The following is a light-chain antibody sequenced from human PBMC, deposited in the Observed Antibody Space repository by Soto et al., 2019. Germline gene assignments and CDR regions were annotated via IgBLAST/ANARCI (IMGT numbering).Light chain of an antibody. Sequence: AIRMTQSPSSFSASTGDRVTITCRASQGISSYLAWYQQKPGKAPKLLIYAASTLQSGVPSRFSGSGSGTDFTLTISCLQSEDFATYYCQQYYSYPPTFGQGTRWTS. CDR1: QGISSY. J-gene: IGKJ1*01. CDR3: QQYYSYPPT. CDR2: AAS. V-gene: IGKV1-8*01.